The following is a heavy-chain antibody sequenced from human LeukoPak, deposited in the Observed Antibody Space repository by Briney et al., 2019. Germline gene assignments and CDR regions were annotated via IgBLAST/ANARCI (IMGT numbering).Heavy chain of an antibody. Sequence: SETLSLTCTVSGGSISSSSYYWSWIRQPPGKGLEWIGEINHSGSTNYNPSLKSRVTISVDTSKNQFSLKLSSVTAADTAVYYCARGLVRLFDYWGQGTLVTVSS. CDR2: INHSGST. CDR3: ARGLVRLFDY. J-gene: IGHJ4*02. CDR1: GGSISSSSYY. D-gene: IGHD6-13*01. V-gene: IGHV4-39*07.